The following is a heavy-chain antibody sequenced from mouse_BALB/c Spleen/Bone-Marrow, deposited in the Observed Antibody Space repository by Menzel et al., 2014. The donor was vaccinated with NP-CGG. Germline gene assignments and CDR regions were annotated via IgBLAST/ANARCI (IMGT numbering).Heavy chain of an antibody. CDR1: GYTFTEYT. Sequence: VQLKQSGPELVKPGPSVKISCKTSGYTFTEYTMHWVKQSHGKSLEWIGSINPNNGGTSYNQKFKGKATLTVDKSSSTAYMELRSLTSEDSAVYYCARRGGYDYWGQGTTLTVSS. V-gene: IGHV1-22*01. CDR3: ARRGGYDY. CDR2: INPNNGGT. D-gene: IGHD1-2*01. J-gene: IGHJ2*01.